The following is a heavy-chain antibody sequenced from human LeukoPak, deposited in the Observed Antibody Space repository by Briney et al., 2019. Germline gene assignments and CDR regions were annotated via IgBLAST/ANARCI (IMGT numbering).Heavy chain of an antibody. CDR2: INPNSGAT. J-gene: IGHJ4*02. D-gene: IGHD6-6*01. CDR1: GYTFTGYY. Sequence: ASVKVSCKASGYTFTGYYMHWVRQAPGQGLEWMGWINPNSGATNYAQKFQGRVTMTRDTSISTAYMELRRLKSDDTAVYYCAREHSSSSGKVFDYWGQGTLVTVSS. CDR3: AREHSSSSGKVFDY. V-gene: IGHV1-2*02.